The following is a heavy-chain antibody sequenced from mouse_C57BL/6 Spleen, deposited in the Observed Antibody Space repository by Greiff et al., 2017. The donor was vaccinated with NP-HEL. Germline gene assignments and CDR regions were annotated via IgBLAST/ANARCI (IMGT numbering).Heavy chain of an antibody. V-gene: IGHV5-12*01. CDR2: ISNGGGST. D-gene: IGHD1-1*01. Sequence: EVQVVESGGGLVQPGGSLKLSCAASGFTFSDYYMYWVRQTPEKRLEWVAYISNGGGSTYYPDTVKGRFTLSRDNAKNTLYLQMSRLKSEDTAMYYCARHHVHDGSSPAWCAYWGKGTLVTVSA. CDR3: ARHHVHDGSSPAWCAY. J-gene: IGHJ3*01. CDR1: GFTFSDYY.